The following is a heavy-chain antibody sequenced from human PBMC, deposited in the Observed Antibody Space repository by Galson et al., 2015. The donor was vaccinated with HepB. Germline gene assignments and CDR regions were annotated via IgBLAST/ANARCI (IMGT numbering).Heavy chain of an antibody. J-gene: IGHJ4*02. Sequence: SLRLSCAASGFTFSSYAMSWVRQAPEKGLEWVSAISGSGGSTYYADSVKGRFTISRDNSKNTLYLQMNSLRAEDTAVYYCAKGVYGGNSAGGFDYWGQGTLVTVSS. CDR3: AKGVYGGNSAGGFDY. D-gene: IGHD4-23*01. CDR2: ISGSGGST. CDR1: GFTFSSYA. V-gene: IGHV3-23*01.